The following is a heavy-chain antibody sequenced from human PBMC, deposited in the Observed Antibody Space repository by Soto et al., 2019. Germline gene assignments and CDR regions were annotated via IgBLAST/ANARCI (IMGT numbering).Heavy chain of an antibody. D-gene: IGHD6-13*01. J-gene: IGHJ6*02. Sequence: GASVKVSCKASGGTFRSYAISWVRQAPGQGLEWMGGIIPIFGTANYAQKFQGRVTITADESTSTAYMELSSLRSEDTVLYYCARVVGQQPSYGMDVWGQGTTVTVSS. CDR2: IIPIFGTA. CDR1: GGTFRSYA. CDR3: ARVVGQQPSYGMDV. V-gene: IGHV1-69*13.